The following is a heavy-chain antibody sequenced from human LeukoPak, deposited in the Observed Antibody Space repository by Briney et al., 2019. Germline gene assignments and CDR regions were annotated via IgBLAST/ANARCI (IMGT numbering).Heavy chain of an antibody. CDR1: GFTFSTYN. CDR3: AREGSLGYCSRTSCYHYYYMDV. J-gene: IGHJ6*03. V-gene: IGHV3-21*01. Sequence: GGSLRLSCAASGFTFSTYNMNWVRQAPGKGLEWVSSITSSSSYTFYADSVKGRFTISRDNAKNSLYLQMNSLRAEDTAVYYCAREGSLGYCSRTSCYHYYYMDVWGKGTTVTVSS. CDR2: ITSSSSYT. D-gene: IGHD2-2*01.